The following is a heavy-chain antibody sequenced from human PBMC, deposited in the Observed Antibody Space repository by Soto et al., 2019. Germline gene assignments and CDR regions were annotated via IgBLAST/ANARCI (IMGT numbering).Heavy chain of an antibody. V-gene: IGHV4-4*03. Sequence: KLRETLSLTCAVSGGSISSSNWWSWVRQPPGKGLEWIGEIYHSGSTNYNPSLKSRVTISVDKSKNQFSLKLSSVTAADTAVYYCARTRQYYYDSSGYSPTNFDYWGQGTLVTVSS. CDR3: ARTRQYYYDSSGYSPTNFDY. CDR2: IYHSGST. D-gene: IGHD3-22*01. CDR1: GGSISSSNW. J-gene: IGHJ4*02.